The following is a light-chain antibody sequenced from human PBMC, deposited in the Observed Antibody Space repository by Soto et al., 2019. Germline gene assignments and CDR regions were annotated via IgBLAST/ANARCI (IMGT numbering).Light chain of an antibody. CDR1: SSDVGGYNY. Sequence: QSALTQPASVSGSPGQSITISCTGTSSDVGGYNYVSWYQQHPGKAPKLMIYDVSNRSSGVSNRFSGSKSGNTASLTISGLQAEDEADYYCSSYTSSSPRVFGGGTKVTVL. J-gene: IGLJ2*01. V-gene: IGLV2-14*01. CDR3: SSYTSSSPRV. CDR2: DVS.